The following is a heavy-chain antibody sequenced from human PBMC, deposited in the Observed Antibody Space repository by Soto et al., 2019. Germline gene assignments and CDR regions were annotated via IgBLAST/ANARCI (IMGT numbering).Heavy chain of an antibody. CDR1: GGTFSSYA. CDR3: ARGNCSSTSCSYYYYGMGV. J-gene: IGHJ6*02. Sequence: QVQLVQSGAEVKKPGSSVKVSCKASGGTFSSYAISWVRQAPGQGLEWMGGIIPIFGTANYAQKFQGRVTITADESTSTAYMELSSLRSEDTAVYYCARGNCSSTSCSYYYYGMGVWGQGTTVTVSS. V-gene: IGHV1-69*01. D-gene: IGHD2-2*01. CDR2: IIPIFGTA.